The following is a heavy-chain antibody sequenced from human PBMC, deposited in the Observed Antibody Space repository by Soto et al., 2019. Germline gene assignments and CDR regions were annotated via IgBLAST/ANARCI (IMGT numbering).Heavy chain of an antibody. CDR3: ARRGYGLYFGY. D-gene: IGHD3-10*01. J-gene: IGHJ4*02. CDR2: ISGNGGST. V-gene: IGHV3-64*01. CDR1: GFTFSSYA. Sequence: EVQLVESGGGLVQPGGSLRLSCAASGFTFSSYAMHWVRQAPGKGLEYVSAISGNGGSTYYANSVKGRFTISRDNSKNTLYLQMGSLRAEGMAVYYCARRGYGLYFGYWGQGTLVTVSS.